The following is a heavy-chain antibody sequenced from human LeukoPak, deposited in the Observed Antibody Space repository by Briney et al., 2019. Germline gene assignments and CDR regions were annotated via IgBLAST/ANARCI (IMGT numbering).Heavy chain of an antibody. V-gene: IGHV4-59*01. D-gene: IGHD5-12*01. CDR1: GGSISTYY. Sequence: PSETLSLTCTVSGGSISTYYLSWIRQPPGKGLEWIGYIYYNGSTNYNPSLKSRVTISVDTSKNQFSLRLSSVTAADTAVYYCARGSSAYDFNYWGQGTLVTVSS. CDR2: IYYNGST. CDR3: ARGSSAYDFNY. J-gene: IGHJ4*02.